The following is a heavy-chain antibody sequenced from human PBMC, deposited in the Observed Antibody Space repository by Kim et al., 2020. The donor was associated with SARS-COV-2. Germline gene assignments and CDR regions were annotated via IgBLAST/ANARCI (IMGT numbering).Heavy chain of an antibody. V-gene: IGHV1-69*02. Sequence: YQGRVTITADKSTSTAYMELSSLRSEDTAVYYCARQLIHYGSGSYYKFDYWGQGTLVTVSS. CDR3: ARQLIHYGSGSYYKFDY. D-gene: IGHD3-10*01. J-gene: IGHJ4*02.